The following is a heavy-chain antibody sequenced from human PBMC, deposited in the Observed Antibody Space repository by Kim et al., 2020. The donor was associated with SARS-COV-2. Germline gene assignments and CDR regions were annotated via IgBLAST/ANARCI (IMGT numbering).Heavy chain of an antibody. CDR3: AKLLLVEATTHDAFDI. V-gene: IGHV3-23*01. D-gene: IGHD1-26*01. J-gene: IGHJ3*02. CDR1: GFTFSSYA. CDR2: ISGSGGST. Sequence: GGSLRLSCAASGFTFSSYAMSWVRQAPGKGLEWVSAISGSGGSTYYADSVKDRFTISRDNSKNTLYLLINSLTAEDTAVYYCAKLLLVEATTHDAFDIWGQGTMVTVSS.